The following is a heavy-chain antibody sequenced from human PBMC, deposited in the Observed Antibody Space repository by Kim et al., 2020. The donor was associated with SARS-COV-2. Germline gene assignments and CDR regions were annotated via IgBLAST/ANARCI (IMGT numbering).Heavy chain of an antibody. CDR2: ISSSSSYI. V-gene: IGHV3-21*01. CDR3: ARDDINSYGFDY. CDR1: GFTFSSYS. D-gene: IGHD5-18*01. Sequence: GGSLRLSCAASGFTFSSYSMNWVRQAPGKGLEWVSSISSSSSYIYYADSVKGRFTISRDNPKNSLYLQMNSLRAEDTAVYYCARDDINSYGFDYWGQGTLVTVSS. J-gene: IGHJ4*02.